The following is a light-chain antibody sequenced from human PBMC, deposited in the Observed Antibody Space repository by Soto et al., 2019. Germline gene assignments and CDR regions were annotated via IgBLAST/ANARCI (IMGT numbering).Light chain of an antibody. J-gene: IGKJ1*01. CDR2: DAS. V-gene: IGKV3-11*01. CDR3: QQRSNWPPT. CDR1: QSIRSHY. Sequence: EFVLTQSPGTLSLSPGERATLSCRASQSIRSHYLAWYQQKPGQAPRLLIYDASNRATGIPARFSGSGSGTDFTLTISSLEPEEFAVYYCQQRSNWPPTVGQGTKVDIK.